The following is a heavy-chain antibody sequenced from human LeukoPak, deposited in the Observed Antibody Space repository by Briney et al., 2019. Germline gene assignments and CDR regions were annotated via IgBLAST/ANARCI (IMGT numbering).Heavy chain of an antibody. CDR3: ARGDNWNYGEDY. D-gene: IGHD1-7*01. CDR2: IYHSGST. CDR1: GYSISSGYY. V-gene: IGHV4-38-2*02. Sequence: SETLSLTCTVSGYSISSGYYWGWIRQPPGKGLEWIGSIYHSGSTYYNPSLKSRVTISVDTSKNQFSLKLNSVTAADTAVYYCARGDNWNYGEDYWGQGTLVTVSS. J-gene: IGHJ4*02.